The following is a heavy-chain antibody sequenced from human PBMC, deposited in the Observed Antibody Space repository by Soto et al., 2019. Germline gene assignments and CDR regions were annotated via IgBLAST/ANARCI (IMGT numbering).Heavy chain of an antibody. V-gene: IGHV4-34*01. CDR1: GGSFSGYY. CDR3: ARGLVATTSEFYYYYGMDV. J-gene: IGHJ6*02. CDR2: INHSGST. Sequence: SETLSLTCAVYGGSFSGYYWSWIRQPPGKGLEWIGEINHSGSTNYNPSLKSRVTISVDTSKNQFSLKLSSVTAADTAVYYCARGLVATTSEFYYYYGMDVWGQGTTVTVSS. D-gene: IGHD5-12*01.